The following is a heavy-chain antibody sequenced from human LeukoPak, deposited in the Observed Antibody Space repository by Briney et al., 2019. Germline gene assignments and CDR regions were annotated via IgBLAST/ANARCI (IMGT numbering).Heavy chain of an antibody. CDR3: ARGPARGSYDINAFDI. Sequence: GASVKVSCKASGYTFTSYYMHWVRQAPGQGLEWMGIINPSGGSTSYAQKFQGRVTMTRDTSTSTVYMELSSLRSEDTAVYYCARGPARGSYDINAFDIWGQGTMVTVSS. CDR2: INPSGGST. V-gene: IGHV1-46*01. D-gene: IGHD1-26*01. CDR1: GYTFTSYY. J-gene: IGHJ3*02.